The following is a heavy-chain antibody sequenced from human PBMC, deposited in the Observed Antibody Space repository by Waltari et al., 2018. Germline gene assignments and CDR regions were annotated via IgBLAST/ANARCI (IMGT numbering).Heavy chain of an antibody. Sequence: QVQLQESGPGLVKPSETLSLTCTVSGGSISSYYWSWIRQPPGKGLEWIGYIYYSGSTNYNPSLKSRVTISVDTSKNQFSLKLSSVTAADTAVYYCARGTPYSSSWYVNYYYGMDVWGQGTTVTVSS. V-gene: IGHV4-59*01. J-gene: IGHJ6*02. CDR1: GGSISSYY. CDR2: IYYSGST. CDR3: ARGTPYSSSWYVNYYYGMDV. D-gene: IGHD6-13*01.